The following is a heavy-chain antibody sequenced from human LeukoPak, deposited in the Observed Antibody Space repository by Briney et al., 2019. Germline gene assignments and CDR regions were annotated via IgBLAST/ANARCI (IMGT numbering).Heavy chain of an antibody. J-gene: IGHJ4*02. Sequence: ASVKVSCMASGYTFTSYDINWVRQATGQGLEWMGWMNPNSGNTGYAQEFQGRVTMTRNTSISTAYMELSSLRSEDTAVHYCARGYGSGSSIVTFDYWGQGTLVTVSS. CDR3: ARGYGSGSSIVTFDY. CDR2: MNPNSGNT. V-gene: IGHV1-8*01. CDR1: GYTFTSYD. D-gene: IGHD3-10*01.